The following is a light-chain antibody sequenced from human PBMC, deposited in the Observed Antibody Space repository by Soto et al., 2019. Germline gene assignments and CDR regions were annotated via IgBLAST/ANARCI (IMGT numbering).Light chain of an antibody. CDR2: DSS. Sequence: DIQMTQSPSSLSASVGDRVTITCQASQDIDNYLNWYQQKPGKDHKLLIYDSSTLQTGVTSMFSGSRYGTDFTFVISSLQPEDLATYYCQQSQNLPLSVGGRTKVQS. V-gene: IGKV1-33*01. CDR1: QDIDNY. J-gene: IGKJ4*01. CDR3: QQSQNLPLS.